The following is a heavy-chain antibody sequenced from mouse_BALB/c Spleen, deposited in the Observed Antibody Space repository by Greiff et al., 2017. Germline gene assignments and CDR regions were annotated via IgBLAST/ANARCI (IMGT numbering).Heavy chain of an antibody. D-gene: IGHD2-14*01. CDR2: ISNGGST. Sequence: DVMLVESGGGLVKPGGSLKLSCAASGFTFSSYSMSWVRQTPEKRLEWVASISNGGSTYYSASLKGRFTISRDNAKNILYLQMSSLRSEDTAMYYCARGAYYRYYFDYWGQGTTLTVSS. CDR3: ARGAYYRYYFDY. J-gene: IGHJ2*01. CDR1: GFTFSSYS. V-gene: IGHV5-6-5*01.